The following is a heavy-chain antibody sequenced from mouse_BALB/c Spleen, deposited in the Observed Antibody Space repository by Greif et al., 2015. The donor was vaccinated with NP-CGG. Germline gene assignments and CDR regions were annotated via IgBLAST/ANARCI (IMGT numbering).Heavy chain of an antibody. CDR2: ISSGSSTI. V-gene: IGHV5-17*02. Sequence: EVKVVESGGGLVQPGGSRKLSCAASGFTFSSFGMHWVRQAPEKGLEWVAYISSGSSTIYYADTVKGRFTISRDNPKNTLFLQMTSLRSEDTAMYYCARSGWDYAMDYWGQGTSVTVSS. CDR3: ARSGWDYAMDY. CDR1: GFTFSSFG. D-gene: IGHD1-1*02. J-gene: IGHJ4*01.